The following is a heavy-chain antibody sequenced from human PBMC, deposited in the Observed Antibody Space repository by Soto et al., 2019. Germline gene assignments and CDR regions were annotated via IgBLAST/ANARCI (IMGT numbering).Heavy chain of an antibody. J-gene: IGHJ4*02. CDR2: XNPNTXNP. CDR3: ARERAEAGFDY. D-gene: IGHD6-13*01. V-gene: IGHV1-8*01. CDR1: GYTFTTYD. Sequence: XVKVSCKASGYTFTTYDINWVRQATGQGLEWLGWXNPNTXNPGYEKKFQXXVTLTRNXXISTDYMEMSSLRSEDTAVYYCARERAEAGFDYWGQGTLVTVSS.